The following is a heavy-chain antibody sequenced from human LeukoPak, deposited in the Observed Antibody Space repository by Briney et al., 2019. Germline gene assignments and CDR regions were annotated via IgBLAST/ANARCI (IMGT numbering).Heavy chain of an antibody. CDR1: GYSFANYG. CDR2: IIPIFGTA. J-gene: IGHJ4*02. D-gene: IGHD5-18*01. CDR3: ARDQDPAGDTAMVNFDY. V-gene: IGHV1-69*13. Sequence: GASVQVSCKASGYSFANYGSSWVRQAPGQGLEWMGGIIPIFGTANYAQKFQGRVTITADDSTSTAYMELSSLRSEDTAVYYCARDQDPAGDTAMVNFDYWGQGTLVTVSS.